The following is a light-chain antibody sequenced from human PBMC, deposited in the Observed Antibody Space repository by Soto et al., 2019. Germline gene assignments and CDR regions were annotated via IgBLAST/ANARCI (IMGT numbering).Light chain of an antibody. Sequence: QSALTQPASVTGSLGQSITISCTGTTSDIGAYNYVSWYQQHPGKAPQLIIYEVRYRPSGVSNRFSGSKSGNTASLTISGLRAEDEADYYCSSYTTSNTLAFGTGTKLTVL. CDR1: TSDIGAYNY. V-gene: IGLV2-14*01. CDR2: EVR. CDR3: SSYTTSNTLA. J-gene: IGLJ1*01.